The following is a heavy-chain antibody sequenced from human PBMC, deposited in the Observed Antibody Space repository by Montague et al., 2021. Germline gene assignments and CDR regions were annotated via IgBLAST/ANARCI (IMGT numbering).Heavy chain of an antibody. D-gene: IGHD3-10*01. V-gene: IGHV4-39*07. CDR1: GGAISSSSCY. CDR2: IYYSGST. J-gene: IGHJ4*02. Sequence: SETLSLTCNVSGGAISSSSCYWGWIRQPPGKGLEWIGSIYYSGSTYYNPSLKSRVTISVDTSKNQFSLKLSSVTAADTAVYYCARAEDYYGSGSYLGFDYWGQGTLVTVSS. CDR3: ARAEDYYGSGSYLGFDY.